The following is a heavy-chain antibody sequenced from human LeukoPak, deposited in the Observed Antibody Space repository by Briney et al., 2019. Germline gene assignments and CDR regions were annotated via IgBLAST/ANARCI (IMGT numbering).Heavy chain of an antibody. V-gene: IGHV3-53*01. CDR1: GFTVSSNY. D-gene: IGHD1-26*01. Sequence: GGSLRLSCAASGFTVSSNYISWVRQAPGKGLEWVSVIYSGGSTYYADSVKGRFTISRQNSKNTLYLQMNSLRAEDTAVYYCAKDLGRYRNNYFDYWGQGTLVTVSS. CDR2: IYSGGST. CDR3: AKDLGRYRNNYFDY. J-gene: IGHJ4*02.